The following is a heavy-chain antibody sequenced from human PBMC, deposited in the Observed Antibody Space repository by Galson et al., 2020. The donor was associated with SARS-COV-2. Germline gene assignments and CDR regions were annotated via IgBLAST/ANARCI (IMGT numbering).Heavy chain of an antibody. CDR2: IIPIFDSL. D-gene: IGHD5-18*01. V-gene: IGHV1-69*06. J-gene: IGHJ5*02. CDR3: ARESGSNYGYDWLDP. Sequence: SVKVSCTASGGTLSRSGISWVRQAPGQGLEWMGGIIPIFDSLKYAEKFQGRVTITADKTTGTAYMELSGLRSEDTAVYYCARESGSNYGYDWLDPWGQGTLVTVSS. CDR1: GGTLSRSG.